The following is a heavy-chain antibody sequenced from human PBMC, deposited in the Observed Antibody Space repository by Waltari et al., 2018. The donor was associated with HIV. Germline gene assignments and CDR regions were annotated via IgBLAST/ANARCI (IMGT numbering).Heavy chain of an antibody. CDR3: ARDRAGYSSSWLGGRFDY. D-gene: IGHD6-13*01. CDR2: ISYDGSNK. V-gene: IGHV3-30*01. J-gene: IGHJ4*02. CDR1: GFKFSHYA. Sequence: QVQLVESGGGVVQPGKSMILSCAASGFKFSHYAIHWVRQAPGKGLQWVAFISYDGSNKYYADSVKGRFTVSRDNSKNTLDLQMNTLRPDDTAVYYCARDRAGYSSSWLGGRFDYWGQGTLVTVSS.